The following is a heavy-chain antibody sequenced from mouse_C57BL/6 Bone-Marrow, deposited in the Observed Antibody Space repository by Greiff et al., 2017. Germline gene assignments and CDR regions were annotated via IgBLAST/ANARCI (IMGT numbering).Heavy chain of an antibody. J-gene: IGHJ3*01. CDR1: GYTFTDYY. CDR3: AIREMFAY. CDR2: INPYNGGT. V-gene: IGHV1-19*01. Sequence: EVKLMESGPVLVKPGASVKMSCKASGYTFTDYYMNWVKQSHGKGLEWIGVINPYNGGTSYNQKFKGKATLTVDKSSSTAYMELNSLTSEDSAVYYCAIREMFAYWGQGTLVTVSA.